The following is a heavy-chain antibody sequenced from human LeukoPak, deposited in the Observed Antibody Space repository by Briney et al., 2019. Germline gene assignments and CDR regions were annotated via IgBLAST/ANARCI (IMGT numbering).Heavy chain of an antibody. CDR1: GFIFNNNA. J-gene: IGHJ4*02. D-gene: IGHD3/OR15-3a*01. V-gene: IGHV3-30*04. CDR3: ARDLRKSADYYFDY. Sequence: PGGSLRLSCAASGFIFNNNAIHWVRQAPGKGLEWVAVISFDGRDKHHADSVKGRFTISRDNSKNTLYLQMSSLRVEDTAMYYCARDLRKSADYYFDYWGRGTLVTVSS. CDR2: ISFDGRDK.